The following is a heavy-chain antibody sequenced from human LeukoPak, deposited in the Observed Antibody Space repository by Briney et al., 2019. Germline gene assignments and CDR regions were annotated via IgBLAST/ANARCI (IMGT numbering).Heavy chain of an antibody. CDR2: ISSSSSTI. CDR1: GFTFSSYS. J-gene: IGHJ4*02. D-gene: IGHD7-27*01. Sequence: PGGSLRLSCAASGFTFSSYSMNWVRQAPGKGLEWVSYISSSSSTIYYADSVKGRFTISRDNAKNSLYLQMNSLRAEDTAVYYCARVTGDPDYWGQGTLVTVSS. CDR3: ARVTGDPDY. V-gene: IGHV3-48*01.